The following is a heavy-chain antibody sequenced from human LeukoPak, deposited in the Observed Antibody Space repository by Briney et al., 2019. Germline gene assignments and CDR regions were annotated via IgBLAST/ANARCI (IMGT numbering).Heavy chain of an antibody. CDR2: VTAFNENT. CDR3: ARNRRVVRGVNIVENYYYYMDV. V-gene: IGHV1-18*01. D-gene: IGHD3-10*01. J-gene: IGHJ6*03. CDR1: GFALTTYN. Sequence: ASVKVSCKASGFALTTYNIVWLRQAPGQGLEWVGWVTAFNENTHYSRKFQGRVTMTRDTSTSTAYMELRSLRSDDTAVYYCARNRRVVRGVNIVENYYYYMDVWGKGTTVTISS.